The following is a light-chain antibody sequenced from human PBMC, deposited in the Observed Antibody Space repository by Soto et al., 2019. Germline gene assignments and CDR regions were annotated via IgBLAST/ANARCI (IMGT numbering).Light chain of an antibody. V-gene: IGLV1-47*01. CDR1: SSNIGSNY. CDR3: AAWDDSLSAFYV. CDR2: RNN. Sequence: QSALTQPPSASGTPGQRVTISCSGSSSNIGSNYVYWYQQLPGTAPKLLIYRNNQRPSGGPDRFSGSKSGTSASLAISGLRSEDEADYYCAAWDDSLSAFYVFGTGTKVTVL. J-gene: IGLJ1*01.